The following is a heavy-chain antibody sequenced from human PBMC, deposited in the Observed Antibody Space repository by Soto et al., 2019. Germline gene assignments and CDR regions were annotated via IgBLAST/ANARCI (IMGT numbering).Heavy chain of an antibody. J-gene: IGHJ6*02. CDR2: IWYDGSNK. Sequence: GSLRLSCAASGFTFSSYGMHWVRQAPGKGLEWVAVIWYDGSNKYYADSVKGRFTISRDNSKNTLYLQMNSLRAEDTAVYYCARDRVGYCSGGSCPEDYYYYGMDVWGQGTTVTVSS. V-gene: IGHV3-33*01. CDR3: ARDRVGYCSGGSCPEDYYYYGMDV. D-gene: IGHD2-15*01. CDR1: GFTFSSYG.